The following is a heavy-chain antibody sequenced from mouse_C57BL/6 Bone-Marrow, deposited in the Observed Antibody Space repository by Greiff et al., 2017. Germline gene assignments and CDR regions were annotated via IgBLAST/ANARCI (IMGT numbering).Heavy chain of an antibody. CDR1: GFTFSSYA. CDR2: ISDGGSYT. CDR3: ARGIYEDYFDY. V-gene: IGHV5-4*03. D-gene: IGHD1-1*01. Sequence: EVKLVESGGGLVKPGGSLKLSCAASGFTFSSYAMSWVRQTPEKRLEWVATISDGGSYTYYPDNVKGRFTISRDNAKNNLYLQMSHLKSEDTAMYYCARGIYEDYFDYWGQGTTLTVSS. J-gene: IGHJ2*01.